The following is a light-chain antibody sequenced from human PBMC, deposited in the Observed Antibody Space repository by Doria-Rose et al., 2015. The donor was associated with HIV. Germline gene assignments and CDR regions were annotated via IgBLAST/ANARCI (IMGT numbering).Light chain of an antibody. J-gene: IGKJ3*01. CDR1: QSLLYTSKNY. V-gene: IGKV4-1*01. Sequence: DIRMTQSPESLGMSLGERATLNCKSSQSLLYTSKNYLAWYQQKPGQPPKLLIYWASTRQSGVPVRFSGSGSGTDFTLTISSLEAEDVAVYYCQQYYDTPSFGPGTTVDIK. CDR2: WAS. CDR3: QQYYDTPS.